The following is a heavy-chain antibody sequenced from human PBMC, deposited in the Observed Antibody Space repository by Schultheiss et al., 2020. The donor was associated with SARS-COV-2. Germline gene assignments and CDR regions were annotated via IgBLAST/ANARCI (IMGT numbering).Heavy chain of an antibody. CDR2: IYSSGST. CDR1: GGSISSGGYS. CDR3: ARVEAAAGNFDY. V-gene: IGHV4-30-4*07. Sequence: SETLSLTCAVSGGSISSGGYSWSWIRQPPGKGLEWIGYIYSSGSTYYNPSLKSRVTISVDTSKNQFSLKLSSVTAADTAVYYCARVEAAAGNFDYWGQGTLVTVSS. D-gene: IGHD6-13*01. J-gene: IGHJ4*02.